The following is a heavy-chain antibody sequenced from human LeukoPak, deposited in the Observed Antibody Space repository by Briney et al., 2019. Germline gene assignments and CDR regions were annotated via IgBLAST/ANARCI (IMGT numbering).Heavy chain of an antibody. CDR3: AREGDKVGFDFEY. D-gene: IGHD2-21*01. CDR1: GGSISSSNW. J-gene: IGHJ4*02. CDR2: IYHSGST. V-gene: IGHV4-4*02. Sequence: SGTLSLTCAVSGGSISSSNWWSWVRQPPGKGLEWIGEIYHSGSTNYNPSLKSRVTISVDKSKNQFSLKLSSVTAADTAVYYCAREGDKVGFDFEYWGQGTLVTVSS.